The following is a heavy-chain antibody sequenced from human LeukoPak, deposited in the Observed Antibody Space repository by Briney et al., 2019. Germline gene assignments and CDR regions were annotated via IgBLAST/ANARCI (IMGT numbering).Heavy chain of an antibody. D-gene: IGHD2-2*01. V-gene: IGHV4-38-2*01. Sequence: SETLSLTCAVSGYSISSGYYWGWIRQPPGKGLEWIGSIYHSGSTYYNPSLKSRVTISVDTSKNRFSLKLSSVTAADTAVYYCARLEDCSSTSCYPYAFDIWGQGTMVTVSS. CDR3: ARLEDCSSTSCYPYAFDI. CDR1: GYSISSGYY. J-gene: IGHJ3*02. CDR2: IYHSGST.